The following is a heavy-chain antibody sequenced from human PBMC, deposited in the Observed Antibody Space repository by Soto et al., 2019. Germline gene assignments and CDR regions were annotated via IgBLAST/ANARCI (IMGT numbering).Heavy chain of an antibody. CDR1: GDSVSSNSAA. CDR3: ARDPSPIDY. J-gene: IGHJ4*02. Sequence: SQTLSLTCAISGDSVSSNSAAWNWMRQSPSRGVEWLGRTYYRSKWYSDYAGSVKSRITINADTSKNQFSLHLNSVTPQDTAVYYCARDPSPIDYWGRGTVVTVSS. CDR2: TYYRSKWYS. D-gene: IGHD6-6*01. V-gene: IGHV6-1*01.